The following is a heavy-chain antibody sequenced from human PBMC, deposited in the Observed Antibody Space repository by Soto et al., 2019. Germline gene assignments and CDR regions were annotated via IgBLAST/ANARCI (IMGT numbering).Heavy chain of an antibody. CDR3: AREVRGGFTGIFDQ. CDR1: GDSISDYFY. J-gene: IGHJ4*02. CDR2: IYTDGTT. D-gene: IGHD2-15*01. Sequence: SETLSLTCTVSGDSISDYFYWSWIRQPAGKGPEWIGRIYTDGTTKYNPSLKSRVTLSLDKSKNQFSLRLSSVTAADTAVYYFAREVRGGFTGIFDQWGRGSRVTVSS. V-gene: IGHV4-4*07.